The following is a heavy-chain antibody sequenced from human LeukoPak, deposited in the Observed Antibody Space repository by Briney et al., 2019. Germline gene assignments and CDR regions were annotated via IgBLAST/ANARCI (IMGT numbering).Heavy chain of an antibody. CDR3: ARDSYYDSSGYLDY. J-gene: IGHJ4*02. CDR1: GFTFSSYS. D-gene: IGHD3-22*01. CDR2: FSSSSSYI. Sequence: GGSLRLSCAASGFTFSSYSMNWARQAPGKGLEWVSFFSSSSSYIYYGDSVKGRFTISRDNAKNSLYLQMNSLRAEDTAVYYCARDSYYDSSGYLDYWGQGTLVTVSS. V-gene: IGHV3-21*01.